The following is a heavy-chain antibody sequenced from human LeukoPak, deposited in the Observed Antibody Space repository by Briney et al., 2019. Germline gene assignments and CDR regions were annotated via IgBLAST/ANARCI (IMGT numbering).Heavy chain of an antibody. V-gene: IGHV3-7*03. J-gene: IGHJ4*02. CDR1: GFTFSSYW. D-gene: IGHD4-17*01. CDR3: ARDTDYGDDYFDY. Sequence: GGSLRLSCAASGFTFSSYWMSWVRQAPGKGLEWMANIKQDGSEKYYVDSVKGRFTISRDNAKNSLCLQMNSLRAEDTAVYYCARDTDYGDDYFDYWGQGTLVTVSS. CDR2: IKQDGSEK.